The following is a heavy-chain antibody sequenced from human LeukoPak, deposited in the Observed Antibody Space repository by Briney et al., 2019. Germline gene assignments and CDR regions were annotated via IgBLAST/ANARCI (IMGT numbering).Heavy chain of an antibody. CDR3: ARGNDYGGNFPFDY. CDR1: GGSISSGSYY. J-gene: IGHJ4*02. D-gene: IGHD4-23*01. CDR2: IYTSGST. V-gene: IGHV4-61*02. Sequence: SETLSLTCTVSGGSISSGSYYWSWIRQPAGKGLEWIGRIYTSGSTNYNPSLKSRVTISVDTSKNQFSLKLGSVTAADTAVYYCARGNDYGGNFPFDYWGQGTLVTVSS.